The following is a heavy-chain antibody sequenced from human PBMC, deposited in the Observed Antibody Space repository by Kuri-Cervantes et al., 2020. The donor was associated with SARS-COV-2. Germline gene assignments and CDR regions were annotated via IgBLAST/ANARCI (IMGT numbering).Heavy chain of an antibody. CDR1: GGSISSGSYY. CDR3: ASGYITGTTVAYDP. V-gene: IGHV4-39*01. CDR2: IYYSGST. J-gene: IGHJ5*02. D-gene: IGHD1-7*01. Sequence: SETLSLTCTVSGGSISSGSYYWSWIRQPAGKGLEWIGSIYYSGSTYYNPSLKSRVTISVDTSKNQFSLKLSSVTAADTAVYYCASGYITGTTVAYDPWGQGTLVTVSS.